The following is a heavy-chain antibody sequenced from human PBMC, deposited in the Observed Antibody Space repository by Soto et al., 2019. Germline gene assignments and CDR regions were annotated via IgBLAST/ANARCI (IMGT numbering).Heavy chain of an antibody. Sequence: SETLSLTCAVSGGSISSSNWWSWVRQPPGKGLEWIGEIYHSGSTNYNPSLKSRVTISVDKSKNQFSLKLSSVTAADTAVYYCARAMVFYFGSGSPPYYYYYGMDVWGQGTTVTVSS. CDR3: ARAMVFYFGSGSPPYYYYYGMDV. V-gene: IGHV4-4*02. CDR1: GGSISSSNW. CDR2: IYHSGST. J-gene: IGHJ6*02. D-gene: IGHD3-10*01.